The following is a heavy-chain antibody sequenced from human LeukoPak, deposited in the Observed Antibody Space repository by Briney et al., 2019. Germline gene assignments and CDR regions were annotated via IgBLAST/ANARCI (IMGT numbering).Heavy chain of an antibody. V-gene: IGHV3-15*01. J-gene: IGHJ4*02. CDR1: GLTFANAW. Sequence: PGGSLRLSCAASGLTFANAWMSWVRQAPGKGLEWVARIISKTSGGTTDYAAPVKGRFTISRDDSKTTLYLQMNSLKTEDTAVYYCTTYRYNYGSTGYSYFDFRGQGTLVTVSS. CDR2: IISKTSGGTT. D-gene: IGHD5-18*01. CDR3: TTYRYNYGSTGYSYFDF.